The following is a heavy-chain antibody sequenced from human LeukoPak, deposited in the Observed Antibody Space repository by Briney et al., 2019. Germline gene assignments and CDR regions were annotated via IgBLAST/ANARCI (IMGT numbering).Heavy chain of an antibody. D-gene: IGHD3-16*02. J-gene: IGHJ4*02. V-gene: IGHV3-30*19. CDR1: GFVFTTFG. Sequence: QPGGSLKLSCTTSGFVFTTFGMHWVRQAPGKGLEGVALISYDGSNKYYADSAKGRFTISRDNSKNTLYLQMNSLRAEDTAVYYCARDSGMITFGGVIVKGDYFNYWGQGTLVTVSS. CDR2: ISYDGSNK. CDR3: ARDSGMITFGGVIVKGDYFNY.